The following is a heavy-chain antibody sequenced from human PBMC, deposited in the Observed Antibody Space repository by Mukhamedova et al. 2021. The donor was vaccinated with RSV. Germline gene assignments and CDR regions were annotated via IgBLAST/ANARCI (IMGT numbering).Heavy chain of an antibody. CDR1: SYA. CDR2: ISGSGGST. Sequence: SYAMSWVRQAPGKGLEWVSTISGSGGSTYYADSVKGRFTISRDNSKNTMYLQMNSLRAEDRAIYYCAKDGRIYGSGSYLNYFDYW. J-gene: IGHJ4*01. CDR3: AKDGRIYGSGSYLNYFDY. D-gene: IGHD3-10*01. V-gene: IGHV3-23*01.